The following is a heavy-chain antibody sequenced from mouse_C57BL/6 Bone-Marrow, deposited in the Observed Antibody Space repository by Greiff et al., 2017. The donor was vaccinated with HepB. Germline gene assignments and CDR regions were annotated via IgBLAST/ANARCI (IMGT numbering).Heavy chain of an antibody. CDR1: GYTFTSYW. D-gene: IGHD1-1*01. V-gene: IGHV1-50*01. CDR3: ARDYYGSCYAMDY. CDR2: IDPSDSYT. J-gene: IGHJ4*01. Sequence: QVQLQQPGAELVKPGASVKLSCKASGYTFTSYWMQWVKQRPGQGLEWIGEIDPSDSYTNYNQKFKGKATLTVDTSSSTAYMQLSSLPSEDSAVYYCARDYYGSCYAMDYWGQGTSVTVSS.